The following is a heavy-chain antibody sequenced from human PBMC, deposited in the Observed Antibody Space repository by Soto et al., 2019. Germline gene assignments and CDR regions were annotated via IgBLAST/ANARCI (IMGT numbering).Heavy chain of an antibody. CDR3: ARDLXQLEPPPPVYYYYGMDV. CDR1: GFIFSHYY. D-gene: IGHD1-1*01. V-gene: IGHV3-11*01. J-gene: IGHJ6*02. CDR2: ISSSGSTI. Sequence: PGWSLILSCAASGFIFSHYYMSWIREAPGKGLEWVSYISSSGSTIYYADSVKGRFTISRDNAKNSLYLQMNSLRAEDTAVYYCARDLXQLEPPPPVYYYYGMDVWGQGTTVTVSS.